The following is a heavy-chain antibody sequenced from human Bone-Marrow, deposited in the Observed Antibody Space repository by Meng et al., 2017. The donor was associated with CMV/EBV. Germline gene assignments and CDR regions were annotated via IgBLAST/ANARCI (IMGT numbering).Heavy chain of an antibody. CDR2: IYYSGST. J-gene: IGHJ6*01. CDR1: GGSISSYY. V-gene: IGHV4-59*01. Sequence: GSLRLSCTVSGGSISSYYWSWIRQPPGKGLEWIGYIYYSGSTNYNPSLKSRVTISVDTSKNQFSLKLSSVTAADTAVYYCARFVAAAVPDGMDVWGQGTTVTVYS. D-gene: IGHD6-13*01. CDR3: ARFVAAAVPDGMDV.